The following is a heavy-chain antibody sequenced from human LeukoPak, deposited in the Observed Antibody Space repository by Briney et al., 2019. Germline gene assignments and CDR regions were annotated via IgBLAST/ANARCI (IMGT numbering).Heavy chain of an antibody. CDR3: AGDKGYCSSTSCYDYYYYGMDV. CDR2: INAGNGNT. CDR1: GYTFTSYA. D-gene: IGHD2-2*01. V-gene: IGHV1-3*01. J-gene: IGHJ6*04. Sequence: ASVKVSCKASGYTFTSYAMHWVRQAPGQRLEWMGWINAGNGNTKYSQKFQGRVTITRDTSASTAYMELSSLRSEDTAVYYCAGDKGYCSSTSCYDYYYYGMDVWGKGTTVTVSS.